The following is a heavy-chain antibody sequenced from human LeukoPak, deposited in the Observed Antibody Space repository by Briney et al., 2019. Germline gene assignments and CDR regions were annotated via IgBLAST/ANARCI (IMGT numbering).Heavy chain of an antibody. J-gene: IGHJ4*02. Sequence: ASVKVSCKASGYTFTTYGMNWVRQAPGQGLEWMGWINTITGNPTYAQGFTGRFVFSLDTSVTTAYLQISSLKPEDTAVYFCARPGVTGGPASDYWGQGTVVTVSS. V-gene: IGHV7-4-1*02. CDR2: INTITGNP. CDR1: GYTFTTYG. D-gene: IGHD3-10*01. CDR3: ARPGVTGGPASDY.